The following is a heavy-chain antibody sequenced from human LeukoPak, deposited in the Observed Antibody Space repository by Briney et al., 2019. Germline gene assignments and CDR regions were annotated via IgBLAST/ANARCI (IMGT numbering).Heavy chain of an antibody. CDR3: AKQGSLPWYYYGVDV. Sequence: PGGSLRLSCAASGFTFSIYGMHWVRQAPGKGLERVALISRDGSEKYYADSVKGRFTISRDNSKNTLYLQMNGLRVEDTAVYYCAKQGSLPWYYYGVDVWGRGTTVTVSS. CDR2: ISRDGSEK. J-gene: IGHJ6*02. V-gene: IGHV3-30*18. D-gene: IGHD2-15*01. CDR1: GFTFSIYG.